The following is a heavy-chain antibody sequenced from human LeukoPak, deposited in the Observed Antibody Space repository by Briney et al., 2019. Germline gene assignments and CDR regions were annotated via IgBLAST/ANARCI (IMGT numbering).Heavy chain of an antibody. V-gene: IGHV4-61*02. Sequence: SETLSLTCTVSGGSISSGSYYWSWIRQPAGKGREWIWRIYTSGSTNYNPSLKSRGTISVDTPKNQSSLNLSSVTAAETAVYYCARGRPGYSSGWTHPPTRFDPWGQGTLVTVSS. J-gene: IGHJ5*02. D-gene: IGHD6-19*01. CDR3: ARGRPGYSSGWTHPPTRFDP. CDR2: IYTSGST. CDR1: GGSISSGSYY.